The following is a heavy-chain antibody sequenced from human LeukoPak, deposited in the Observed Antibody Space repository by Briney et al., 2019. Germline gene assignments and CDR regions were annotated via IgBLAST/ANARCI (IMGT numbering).Heavy chain of an antibody. CDR1: GYTFTDYY. CDR3: ARARWQLVPYFDS. J-gene: IGHJ4*02. V-gene: IGHV1-2*02. CDR2: INPNSGGT. Sequence: VASVKVSCKASGYTFTDYYMHWVRQAPGQGLEWMGWINPNSGGTNFAQKFQGRVAMTRDTSISTAYLELGSLRSDDTAAYFCARARWQLVPYFDSWGQGTLVTVSS. D-gene: IGHD6-6*01.